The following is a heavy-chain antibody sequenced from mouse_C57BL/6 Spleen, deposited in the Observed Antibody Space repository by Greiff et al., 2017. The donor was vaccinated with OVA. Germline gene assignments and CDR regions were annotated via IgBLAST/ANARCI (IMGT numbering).Heavy chain of an antibody. Sequence: VKLMESGPGLVAPSQSLSITCTVSGFSFTSYGVSWVRQPPGKGLEWLGVIWGDGSTNYHSALISRLTISKDNSKSQVFLKLNSLQTDDTATYYSAKYSNDEGFAYWGQGTLVTVSA. D-gene: IGHD2-12*01. CDR2: IWGDGST. CDR1: GFSFTSYG. J-gene: IGHJ3*01. V-gene: IGHV2-3*01. CDR3: AKYSNDEGFAY.